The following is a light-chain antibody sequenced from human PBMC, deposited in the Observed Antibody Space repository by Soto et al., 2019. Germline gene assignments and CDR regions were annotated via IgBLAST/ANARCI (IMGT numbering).Light chain of an antibody. V-gene: IGKV1-5*01. CDR1: QSISSW. Sequence: DIQMTQYPSTLSASVGDRVTITWGASQSISSWLAWYQQKPGKAPKLLIYDASSLESGVPPRFRGSGSGTEFTLTISSLQTDDFATYYCQQYNSYTWTFGHGTKVDIK. J-gene: IGKJ1*01. CDR3: QQYNSYTWT. CDR2: DAS.